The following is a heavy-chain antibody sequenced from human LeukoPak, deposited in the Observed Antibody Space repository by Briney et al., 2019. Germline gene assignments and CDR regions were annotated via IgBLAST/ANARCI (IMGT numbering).Heavy chain of an antibody. CDR3: ARDVKGRWELLGSHDY. V-gene: IGHV3-21*01. J-gene: IGHJ4*02. D-gene: IGHD1-26*01. CDR2: ISTSSSYI. Sequence: GGTLRLSCAASGFTFSSYDMSWVRQAPGKGLEWVSSISTSSSYIYSVDSVKGRFTISRDNAKKSLHLQMNSLRAEDTAVYYCARDVKGRWELLGSHDYWGQGTLVSVSS. CDR1: GFTFSSYD.